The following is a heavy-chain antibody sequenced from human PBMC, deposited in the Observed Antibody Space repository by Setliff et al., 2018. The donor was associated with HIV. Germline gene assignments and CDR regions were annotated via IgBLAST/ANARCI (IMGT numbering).Heavy chain of an antibody. V-gene: IGHV4-4*09. Sequence: SETLSLTCTVSGGSISNYYWSWIRQPPGKGLEWIGYIYTSGSTNYNPSLKSRVTISVDTSKNQFSLKVRSVTAADTAVCYRARSSGYYSTVFYWGQGTRVTVSS. D-gene: IGHD3-22*01. J-gene: IGHJ4*02. CDR2: IYTSGST. CDR1: GGSISNYY. CDR3: ARSSGYYSTVFY.